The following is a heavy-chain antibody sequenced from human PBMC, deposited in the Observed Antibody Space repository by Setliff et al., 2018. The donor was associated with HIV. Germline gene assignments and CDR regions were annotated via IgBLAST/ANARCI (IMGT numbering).Heavy chain of an antibody. Sequence: PSETLSLTCTVSGGSISSSSYYWGWIRQPPGKGLEWIGSIYSSGSTYYNPSLKSRVTISVDTSKNQFSLNLNSVTAADTAVYYCVRHVDSDTSGHPDWFDPWGQGTLVTVSS. CDR1: GGSISSSSYY. CDR2: IYSSGST. D-gene: IGHD3-22*01. V-gene: IGHV4-39*01. CDR3: VRHVDSDTSGHPDWFDP. J-gene: IGHJ5*02.